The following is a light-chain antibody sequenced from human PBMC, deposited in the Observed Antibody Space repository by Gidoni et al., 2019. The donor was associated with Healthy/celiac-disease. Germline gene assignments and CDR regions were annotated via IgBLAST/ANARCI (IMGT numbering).Light chain of an antibody. Sequence: SYELTQPPAVSGAPGQTARITCSGDALPKQYAYWYQQKPGQAPVLVIYKDSARPSGIPERFSGSSSGTTVTLTISGVQAEDEADYYCQSADSSGTYVVFGGGTKLTV. V-gene: IGLV3-25*03. CDR3: QSADSSGTYVV. J-gene: IGLJ2*01. CDR1: ALPKQY. CDR2: KDS.